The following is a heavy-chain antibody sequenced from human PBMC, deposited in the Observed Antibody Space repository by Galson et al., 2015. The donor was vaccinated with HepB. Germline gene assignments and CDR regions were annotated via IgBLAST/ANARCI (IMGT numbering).Heavy chain of an antibody. V-gene: IGHV1-18*01. D-gene: IGHD1-7*01. Sequence: SCKASGYRFTDNGISWVRQAPGQGLEWMAWISTNSGNTNYAQKSQGRVTVTTDTSTSTAYMELRSLKSEDTAVYFCARDRNYRFDFWGQGTLVTVSS. CDR3: ARDRNYRFDF. CDR1: GYRFTDNG. J-gene: IGHJ4*02. CDR2: ISTNSGNT.